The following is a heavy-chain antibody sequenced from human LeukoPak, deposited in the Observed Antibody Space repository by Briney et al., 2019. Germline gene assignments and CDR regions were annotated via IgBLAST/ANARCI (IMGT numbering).Heavy chain of an antibody. Sequence: PSQTLSLTCTVSGGSISSGGYYWSWIRQHPGKGLEWIGYIYYSGSTYYNPSLKSRVTISVDTSKNQFSLKLSSMTAADTAVYYCARYLGGSYYFDHWGQGTLVTVSS. CDR3: ARYLGGSYYFDH. V-gene: IGHV4-31*03. CDR2: IYYSGST. CDR1: GGSISSGGYY. D-gene: IGHD1-26*01. J-gene: IGHJ4*02.